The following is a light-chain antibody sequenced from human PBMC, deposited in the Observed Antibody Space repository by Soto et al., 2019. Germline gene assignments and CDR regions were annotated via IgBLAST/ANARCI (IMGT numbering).Light chain of an antibody. CDR2: WAS. J-gene: IGKJ4*01. CDR3: QQYLDPLHT. Sequence: DIVMTQSPDSLAVSLGERSTSNCKSSESVFSSSYNKNFLAWFQQKPGQPPKLLMYWASTRESGVPDRFSGRGSGTDFTLTTSSLRADDVAVYYCQQYLDPLHTFGGGTKVDIK. CDR1: ESVFSSSYNKNF. V-gene: IGKV4-1*01.